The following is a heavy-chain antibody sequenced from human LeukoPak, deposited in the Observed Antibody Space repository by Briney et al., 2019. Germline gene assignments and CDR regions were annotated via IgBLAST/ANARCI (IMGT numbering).Heavy chain of an antibody. CDR2: IYYSGST. Sequence: SSETLSLTCTVSGGSISSYYWSWIRRPPGKGLEWIGYIYYSGSTDYNPSLKSRVTISVDTSKNQFSLKLSSVTAADTAVYYCARRGSGTIFDYWGQGTLVTVSS. CDR3: ARRGSGTIFDY. D-gene: IGHD3-10*01. CDR1: GGSISSYY. J-gene: IGHJ4*02. V-gene: IGHV4-59*08.